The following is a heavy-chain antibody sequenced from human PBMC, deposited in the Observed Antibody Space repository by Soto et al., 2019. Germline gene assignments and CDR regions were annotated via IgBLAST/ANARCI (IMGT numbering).Heavy chain of an antibody. CDR1: GGSISSGGYY. J-gene: IGHJ4*02. D-gene: IGHD3-3*01. Sequence: QVQLQESGPGLVKPSQTLSLTCTVSGGSISSGGYYWSWLRQHPGKGLEWIGYIYYSGSTYYNPSLKSRVTISVDTSKNHFSLKLSSVTAADTAVYYCASTSVEWLSGLYFDYWGQGTLVTVSS. CDR2: IYYSGST. V-gene: IGHV4-31*03. CDR3: ASTSVEWLSGLYFDY.